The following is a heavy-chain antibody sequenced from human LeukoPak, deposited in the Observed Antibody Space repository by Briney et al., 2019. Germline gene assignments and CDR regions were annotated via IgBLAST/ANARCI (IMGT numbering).Heavy chain of an antibody. J-gene: IGHJ2*01. Sequence: GGSLRLSCEASGFNFRSFSLNWVRQAPGTGLEWVSYISSGGGVTHHADSVKGRFTISRDDAKSSVYLQMHSLRTEDTAVYYCARDLVSQFGDLWGRGTRVTVSS. D-gene: IGHD2-8*01. V-gene: IGHV3-48*01. CDR3: ARDLVSQFGDL. CDR2: ISSGGGVT. CDR1: GFNFRSFS.